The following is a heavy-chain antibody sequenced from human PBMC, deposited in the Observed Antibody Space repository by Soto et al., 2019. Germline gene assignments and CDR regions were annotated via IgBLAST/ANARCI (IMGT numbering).Heavy chain of an antibody. CDR3: ARGPPDGSGSYYPMDH. V-gene: IGHV4-34*01. CDR1: GGSFSGYY. CDR2: IDHSGST. J-gene: IGHJ4*02. D-gene: IGHD3-10*01. Sequence: QVQVQQWGAGLLKPSETLSLTCAVYGGSFSGYYWTWIRQPPGKGLEWIGEIDHSGSTTYNPSLKSRVTISVDTSNNQFSLNLSSATAADTAVYYCARGPPDGSGSYYPMDHWGQGTLVTVSS.